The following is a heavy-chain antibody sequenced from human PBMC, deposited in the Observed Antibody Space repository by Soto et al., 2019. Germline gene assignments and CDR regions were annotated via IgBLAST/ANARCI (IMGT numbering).Heavy chain of an antibody. CDR1: GVSISSGGYY. Sequence: PXETLSLTCTFSGVSISSGGYYWSWMRQHPGKGLEWIGYIYYSGSTYYNPSLKSRVTISVDTSKNQFSLKLSSVTAADTAVYYCARVEKSSWYYFEYLGQGTLVTVSS. J-gene: IGHJ4*02. V-gene: IGHV4-31*03. CDR3: ARVEKSSWYYFEY. D-gene: IGHD6-19*01. CDR2: IYYSGST.